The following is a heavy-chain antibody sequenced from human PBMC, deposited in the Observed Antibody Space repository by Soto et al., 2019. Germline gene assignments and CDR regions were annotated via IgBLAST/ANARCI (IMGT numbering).Heavy chain of an antibody. CDR1: RFTFDNYD. V-gene: IGHV3-13*05. Sequence: EVQLVESGGGLMRPGGSLRLSCTASRFTFDNYDMHWVRQRAGKGLEWVAAIGTTGHPYYPGSGKGRFTISRENVKNSLFLQVNDLKAGDTAVYYCARGSSGWYADLDYWGHGTLVTVSA. D-gene: IGHD6-19*01. CDR3: ARGSSGWYADLDY. CDR2: IGTTGHP. J-gene: IGHJ4*01.